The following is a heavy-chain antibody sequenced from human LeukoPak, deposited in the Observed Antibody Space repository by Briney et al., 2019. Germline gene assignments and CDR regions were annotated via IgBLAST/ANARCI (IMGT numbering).Heavy chain of an antibody. J-gene: IGHJ4*02. Sequence: GGSLRLSCACSGFTVSSNYMSWVRQAPGKGLEWVSVVYSDGTTYYADSVRGRFTISRDNSKNTLSLQMNSLRAEDAAVYYCARGAGWNYFDYWGQGTLVTVSS. V-gene: IGHV3-66*02. CDR1: GFTVSSNY. CDR3: ARGAGWNYFDY. CDR2: VYSDGTT. D-gene: IGHD6-19*01.